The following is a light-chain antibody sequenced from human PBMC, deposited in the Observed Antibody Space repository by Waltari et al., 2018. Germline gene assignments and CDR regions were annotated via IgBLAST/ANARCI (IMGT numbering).Light chain of an antibody. CDR1: QYVSSNY. V-gene: IGKV3-20*01. CDR2: GSS. Sequence: IVLTQFPGTLSLSTGERATLSCRASQYVSSNYLAWYQQRPGQAPRLLIHGSSTRDTGIPDRFSGSGSGTDFTLTISRLEPEDFAVYYCQQYGRSWNTFGQGTKLEIK. J-gene: IGKJ2*01. CDR3: QQYGRSWNT.